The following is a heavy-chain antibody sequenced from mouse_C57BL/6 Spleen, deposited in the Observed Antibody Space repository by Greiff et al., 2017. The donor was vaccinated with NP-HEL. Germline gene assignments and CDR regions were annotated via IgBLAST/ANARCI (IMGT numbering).Heavy chain of an antibody. CDR3: ARVYYYGSSHGYFDV. V-gene: IGHV3-1*01. J-gene: IGHJ1*03. D-gene: IGHD1-1*01. CDR1: GYSITSGYD. Sequence: EVKLVESGPGMVKPSQSLSLTCTVTGYSITSGYDRHWIRHFPGNKLEWMGYISYSGSTNYNPSLKSRISITHDTSKNHFFLKLNSVTTEDTATYYCARVYYYGSSHGYFDVWGTGTTVTVSS. CDR2: ISYSGST.